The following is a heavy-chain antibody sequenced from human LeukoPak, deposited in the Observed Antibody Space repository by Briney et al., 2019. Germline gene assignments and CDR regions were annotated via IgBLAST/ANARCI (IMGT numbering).Heavy chain of an antibody. CDR3: AGDSDY. CDR2: ISYDGSNK. Sequence: GGSLRLSCAASGFTFSSYAMHWVRQAPGKGLEWVAVISYDGSNKYYAGSVKGRFTISRDNSKNTLYLQMNSLRAEDTAVYYCAGDSDYWGQGTLVTVSS. V-gene: IGHV3-30-3*01. J-gene: IGHJ4*02. CDR1: GFTFSSYA.